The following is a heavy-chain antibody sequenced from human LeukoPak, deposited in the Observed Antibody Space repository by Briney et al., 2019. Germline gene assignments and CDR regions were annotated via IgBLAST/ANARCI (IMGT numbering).Heavy chain of an antibody. CDR2: INRDGSVR. CDR3: ARDPGSSAFDS. D-gene: IGHD5/OR15-5a*01. Sequence: GGSLRLSCAASGFSFSSYWMSWVRQTPEKGLEFVANINRDGSVRNYVDSVKGRFTISRDNAENSLHLQMNSLRADDTALYYCARDPGSSAFDSWGQGTLVTVSS. V-gene: IGHV3-7*01. J-gene: IGHJ4*02. CDR1: GFSFSSYW.